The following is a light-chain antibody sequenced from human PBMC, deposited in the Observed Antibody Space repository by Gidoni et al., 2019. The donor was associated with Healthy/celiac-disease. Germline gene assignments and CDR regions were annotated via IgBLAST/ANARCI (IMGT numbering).Light chain of an antibody. CDR3: SSYTSRVRV. J-gene: IGLJ3*02. CDR2: EVS. CDR1: SSDVGGYNY. Sequence: GSPGQSITISCTGTSSDVGGYNYVSWYQQHPGKAPKLMIYEVSNRPSGVSNRFSGSKSGNTASLTISGLQAEDEADYYCSSYTSRVRVFGGGTKLTVL. V-gene: IGLV2-14*01.